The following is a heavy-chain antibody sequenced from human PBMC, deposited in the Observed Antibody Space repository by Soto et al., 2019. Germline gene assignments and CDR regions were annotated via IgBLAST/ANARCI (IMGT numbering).Heavy chain of an antibody. D-gene: IGHD6-19*01. J-gene: IGHJ6*02. Sequence: GGSLRLSCAASGFTFSSYAMHWVRQAPGKGLEWVAVISYDGSNKYYADSVKGRFTISRDNSKNTLYLQMNSLRAEDTAVYYCARGERQWLVRYYYYGMDVWGQGTTVTVSS. V-gene: IGHV3-30-3*01. CDR1: GFTFSSYA. CDR2: ISYDGSNK. CDR3: ARGERQWLVRYYYYGMDV.